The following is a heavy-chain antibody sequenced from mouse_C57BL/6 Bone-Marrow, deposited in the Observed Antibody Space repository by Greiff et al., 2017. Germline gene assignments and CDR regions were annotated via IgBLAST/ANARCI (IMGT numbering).Heavy chain of an antibody. CDR1: GYTFTDYN. V-gene: IGHV1-22*01. CDR2: INPNNGGT. Sequence: EVQLQESGPELVKPGASVKMSCKASGYTFTDYNMHWVKQSPGKSLEWIGYINPNNGGTSYNQKFKGKATLTVNKSSSTAYMELRSLTSEDAAVYYCARAYDPWYFDVGGTGTTVTVSS. CDR3: ARAYDPWYFDV. J-gene: IGHJ1*03. D-gene: IGHD6-5*01.